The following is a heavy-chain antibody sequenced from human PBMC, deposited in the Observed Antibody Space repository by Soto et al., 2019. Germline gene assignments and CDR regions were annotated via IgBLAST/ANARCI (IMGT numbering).Heavy chain of an antibody. J-gene: IGHJ6*02. V-gene: IGHV3-23*01. CDR1: GFTFSSYA. CDR2: ISGSGGST. D-gene: IGHD3-3*01. Sequence: AGGSLRLSCAASGFTFSSYAMSWVRQAPGKGLEWVSAISGSGGSTYYADSVKGRFTISRDNSKNTLYLQMNSLRAEDTAVYYCARTREYYDFWSGSYGMDVWGQGTTVTVSS. CDR3: ARTREYYDFWSGSYGMDV.